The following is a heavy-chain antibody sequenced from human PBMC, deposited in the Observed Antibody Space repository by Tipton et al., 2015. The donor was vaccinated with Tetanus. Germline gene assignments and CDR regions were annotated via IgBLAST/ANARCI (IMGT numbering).Heavy chain of an antibody. J-gene: IGHJ4*02. Sequence: SLRLSCAASGFTFSSQWMSWVRQAPGKGLEWVANIKQDGIDYRYVDSVKGRFTISRDNAKNSLYLQMNSLSADDTAVYYCGKQNGGRWVVDHWGQGTLVTVSS. CDR1: GFTFSSQW. CDR3: GKQNGGRWVVDH. D-gene: IGHD4-23*01. CDR2: IKQDGIDY. V-gene: IGHV3-7*03.